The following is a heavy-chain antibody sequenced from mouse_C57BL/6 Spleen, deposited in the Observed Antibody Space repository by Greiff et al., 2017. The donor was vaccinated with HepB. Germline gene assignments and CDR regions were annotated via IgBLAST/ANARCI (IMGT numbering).Heavy chain of an antibody. CDR1: GFTFSDYY. Sequence: EVHLVESEGGLVQPGSSMKLSCTASGFTFSDYYMAWVRQGPEKGLEWVANFNYDGSSTYYLDSLKSRFIISRDKAKNILYLQMSSLKSEDTATYECAIDYDGRGYFDVWGTGTTVTVSS. J-gene: IGHJ1*03. CDR2: FNYDGSST. V-gene: IGHV5-16*01. CDR3: AIDYDGRGYFDV. D-gene: IGHD2-3*01.